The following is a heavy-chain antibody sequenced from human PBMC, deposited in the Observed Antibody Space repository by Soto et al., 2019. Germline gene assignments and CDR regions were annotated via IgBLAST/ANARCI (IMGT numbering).Heavy chain of an antibody. CDR2: IYYSGST. V-gene: IGHV4-59*01. J-gene: IGHJ4*02. CDR1: GGSISSYY. CDR3: ASVTLGFRYFDY. Sequence: PSETLSLTCTVSGGSISSYYWSWIRQPPGKGLEWIGYIYYSGSTNYNPSLKSRVTISVDTSKNQFSLKLSSVTAADTAVYYCASVTLGFRYFDYWGQGTLVTVYS. D-gene: IGHD3-10*01.